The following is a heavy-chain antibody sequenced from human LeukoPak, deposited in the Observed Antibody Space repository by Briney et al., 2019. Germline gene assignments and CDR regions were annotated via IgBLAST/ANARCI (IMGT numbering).Heavy chain of an antibody. CDR3: ARAFGVVIHKRYYYYMDV. CDR1: GDSISRGSYH. CDR2: TYASGSA. J-gene: IGHJ6*03. Sequence: PSETLSLSCTVSGDSISRGSYHWAWIRQHAGKELEWIGRTYASGSARYNPSLESRVSILVDTSKNQFSLKLSSVTAADTAVYYCARAFGVVIHKRYYYYMDVWGKGTTVTVSS. D-gene: IGHD3-3*01. V-gene: IGHV4-61*02.